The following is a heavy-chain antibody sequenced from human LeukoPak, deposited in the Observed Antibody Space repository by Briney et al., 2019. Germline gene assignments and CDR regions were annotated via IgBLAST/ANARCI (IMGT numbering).Heavy chain of an antibody. CDR2: INHSGST. D-gene: IGHD3-9*01. V-gene: IGHV4-34*01. J-gene: IGHJ6*02. Sequence: PSETLSLTCAVYGGSFSGYYWSWIRQPPGKGPEWIGEINHSGSTNYNPSLKSRVTISVDTSKNQFSLKLSSVTAADTAVYYCARRPRYYDILTGYYNVYYGMDVWGQGTTVTVSS. CDR3: ARRPRYYDILTGYYNVYYGMDV. CDR1: GGSFSGYY.